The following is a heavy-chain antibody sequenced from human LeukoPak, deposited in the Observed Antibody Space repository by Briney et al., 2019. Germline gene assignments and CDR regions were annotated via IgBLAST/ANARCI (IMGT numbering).Heavy chain of an antibody. CDR2: IYPDESDT. D-gene: IGHD4-17*01. CDR3: ARHYPGGDYFIDY. Sequence: GGSLQISCKGSGCIFTSYWIGWVRQVPGKGVEWVGIIYPDESDTRYSPSFQAQVTISADKSISTASLQWSSLKASDTAIYYCARHYPGGDYFIDYWGQGTLVTVSS. V-gene: IGHV5-51*01. J-gene: IGHJ4*02. CDR1: GCIFTSYW.